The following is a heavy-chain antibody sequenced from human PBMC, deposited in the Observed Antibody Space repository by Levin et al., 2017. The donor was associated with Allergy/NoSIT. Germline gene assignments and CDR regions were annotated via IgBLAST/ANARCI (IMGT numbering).Heavy chain of an antibody. CDR2: ISAYNGNT. V-gene: IGHV1-18*01. CDR3: ARGYGASYYYGSGSYYSDFDY. CDR1: GYTFTSYG. Sequence: GESLKISCKASGYTFTSYGISWVRQAPGQGLEWMGWISAYNGNTNYAQKLQGRVTMTTDTSTSTAYMELRSLRSDDTAVYYCARGYGASYYYGSGSYYSDFDYWGQGTLVTVSS. D-gene: IGHD3-10*01. J-gene: IGHJ4*02.